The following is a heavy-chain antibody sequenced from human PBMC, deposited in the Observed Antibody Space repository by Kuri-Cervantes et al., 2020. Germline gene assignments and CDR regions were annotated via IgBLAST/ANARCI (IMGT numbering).Heavy chain of an antibody. J-gene: IGHJ4*02. V-gene: IGHV3-23*01. CDR2: ISAGGGST. CDR3: ATDLRYCSGGTCYGILDC. CDR1: GFTFSSYW. D-gene: IGHD2-15*01. Sequence: GESLKISCAASGFTFSSYWMSWVRQAPGKGLEWVSSISAGGGSTYYADSVKGRFTISRDNSKNTLYLQMNSLRAEDTAVYYCATDLRYCSGGTCYGILDCWGQGILVTVSS.